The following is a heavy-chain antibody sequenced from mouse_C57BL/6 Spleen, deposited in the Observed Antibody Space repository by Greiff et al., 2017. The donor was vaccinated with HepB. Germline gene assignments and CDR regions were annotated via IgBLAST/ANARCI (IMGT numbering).Heavy chain of an antibody. Sequence: VHLQQPGAELVRPGSSVKLSCKASGYTFTSYWMHWVKQRPIQGLEWIGNIDPSDSETHYNQKFKDKATLTVDKSSSTAYMQLSSLTSEDSAVYYCARGEGLRLGNYAMDYWGQGTSVTVSS. J-gene: IGHJ4*01. CDR2: IDPSDSET. CDR3: ARGEGLRLGNYAMDY. CDR1: GYTFTSYW. D-gene: IGHD2-4*01. V-gene: IGHV1-52*01.